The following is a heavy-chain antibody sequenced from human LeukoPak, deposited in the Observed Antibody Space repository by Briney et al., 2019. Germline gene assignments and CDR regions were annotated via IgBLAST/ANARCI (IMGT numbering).Heavy chain of an antibody. Sequence: ASETLSLTCTVSGGSISTSSYYWGWIRQPPGKGLEWIGTIYYSGSTSYNPSLKSRVTMSVDTSKNQFSLKLSSVTAADTAVYYCARLPNYGDYVGYFDYWGQGTLVTVSS. J-gene: IGHJ4*02. D-gene: IGHD4-17*01. CDR2: IYYSGST. V-gene: IGHV4-39*01. CDR3: ARLPNYGDYVGYFDY. CDR1: GGSISTSSYY.